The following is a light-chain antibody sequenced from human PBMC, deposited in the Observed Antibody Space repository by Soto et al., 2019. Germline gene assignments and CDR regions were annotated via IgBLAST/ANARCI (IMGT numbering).Light chain of an antibody. V-gene: IGKV3-20*01. CDR1: QSVTNRY. J-gene: IGKJ5*01. CDR3: QQYSTSPPIT. Sequence: EIVLAQSPDTLSLSPGEGATLSCRASQSVTNRYLAWYQHKPGQAPRLLIYGASTRATGIPDRFSGSGFETDFSLTISRLEPEDFAVYFCQQYSTSPPITSGQGTRLEIK. CDR2: GAS.